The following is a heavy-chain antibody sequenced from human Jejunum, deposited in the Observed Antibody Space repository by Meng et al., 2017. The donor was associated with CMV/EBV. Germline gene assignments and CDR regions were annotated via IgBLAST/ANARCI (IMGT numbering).Heavy chain of an antibody. CDR2: INPKTGDT. CDR3: AKDAGSFLDYFFDF. D-gene: IGHD1-26*01. CDR1: GYTVTDYY. Sequence: GYTVTDYYIQWVRQAPGQGLEWMGWINPKTGDTKYPQKLQGRVTLTRDMSINTVYIEMTRLSSDDTAMYYCAKDAGSFLDYFFDFWGQGTLVTVSS. J-gene: IGHJ4*02. V-gene: IGHV1-2*02.